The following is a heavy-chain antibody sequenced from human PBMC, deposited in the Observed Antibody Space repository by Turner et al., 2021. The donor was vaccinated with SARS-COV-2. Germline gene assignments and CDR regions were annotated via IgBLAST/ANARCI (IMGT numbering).Heavy chain of an antibody. CDR2: IHFSGTT. D-gene: IGHD2-15*01. Sequence: QVQLQESGPGLVKPSATLSLTCTVSGASISGSYWSWVRQPPGKGLEWIGYIHFSGTTKYNPSLRSRVTISVDTSKSQFSLHLRSVTAADTAVYYCTRELGYCSDGSCRFEYDYWGQGTLVTVSS. J-gene: IGHJ4*02. V-gene: IGHV4-59*01. CDR1: GASISGSY. CDR3: TRELGYCSDGSCRFEYDY.